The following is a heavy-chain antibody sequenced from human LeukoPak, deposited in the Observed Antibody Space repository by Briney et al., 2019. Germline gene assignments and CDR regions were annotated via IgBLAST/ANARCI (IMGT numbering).Heavy chain of an antibody. CDR3: ARYDYVWGYGMDV. Sequence: SETLSLTCTVSGGSISSYYWSWIRQPPGKGLEWIGYIYYSGSTNYNPSLKSRVTISIDTSKNQFSLKLSSVTAADTAVYYCARYDYVWGYGMDVWGQGTTVTVSS. J-gene: IGHJ6*02. CDR2: IYYSGST. CDR1: GGSISSYY. V-gene: IGHV4-59*01. D-gene: IGHD3-16*01.